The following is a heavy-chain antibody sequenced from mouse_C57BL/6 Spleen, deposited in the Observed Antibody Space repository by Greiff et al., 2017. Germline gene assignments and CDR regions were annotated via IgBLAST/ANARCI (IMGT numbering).Heavy chain of an antibody. D-gene: IGHD2-10*02. V-gene: IGHV5-17*01. J-gene: IGHJ3*01. CDR3: ARGVYGNYEGFAY. Sequence: EVKLMESGGGLVKPGGSLKLSCAASGFTFSDYGMHWVRQAPEKGLEWVAYISSGSSTIYYADTVKGRFTISRDNAKNTLFLQMTSLRSEDTAMYYCARGVYGNYEGFAYWGQGTLVTVSA. CDR1: GFTFSDYG. CDR2: ISSGSSTI.